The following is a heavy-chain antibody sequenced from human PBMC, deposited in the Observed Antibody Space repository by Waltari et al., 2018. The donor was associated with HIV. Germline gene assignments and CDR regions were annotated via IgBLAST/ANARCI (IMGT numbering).Heavy chain of an antibody. Sequence: QVQLVQSGAEVKESGASVNVSCKASGYNFNDYYIHWVRQAPGQGLEWMGWINPNTGDTNYAQKFQGWVTMIRDTSISAAYLDLNGLKYDDTAMYYCARGGYCTGGRCYLGGTFDYWGQGTQVTVSA. CDR2: INPNTGDT. CDR3: ARGGYCTGGRCYLGGTFDY. CDR1: GYNFNDYY. V-gene: IGHV1-2*04. J-gene: IGHJ4*02. D-gene: IGHD2-15*01.